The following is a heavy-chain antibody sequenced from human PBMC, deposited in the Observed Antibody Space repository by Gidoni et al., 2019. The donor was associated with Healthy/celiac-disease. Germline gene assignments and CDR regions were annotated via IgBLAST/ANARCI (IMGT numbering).Heavy chain of an antibody. CDR2: ISGSGGST. V-gene: IGHV3-23*01. CDR3: AKKYSSSTTGPFYYYYGMDV. J-gene: IGHJ6*02. Sequence: EVQLLESGGGLVQPGGSLRLSCAASGFTFSSYAMRWVRQAPGKGLEWVSAISGSGGSTYYADSVKGRFTISRDNSKNTLYLQMNSLRAEDTAVYYCAKKYSSSTTGPFYYYYGMDVWGQGTTVTVSS. D-gene: IGHD6-6*01. CDR1: GFTFSSYA.